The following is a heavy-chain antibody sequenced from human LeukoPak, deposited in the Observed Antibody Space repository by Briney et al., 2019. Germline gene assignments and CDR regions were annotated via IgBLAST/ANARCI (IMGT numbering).Heavy chain of an antibody. CDR1: GGTFSSYA. V-gene: IGHV1-18*01. J-gene: IGHJ4*02. D-gene: IGHD6-13*01. Sequence: ASVKVSCKASGGTFSSYAISWVRQAPGQGLEWMGWISAYNGNTNYAQKLQGRVTMTTDTSTSTAYMELRSLRSDDTAVYYCARDWPIPGIAATWGQGTLVTVSS. CDR3: ARDWPIPGIAAT. CDR2: ISAYNGNT.